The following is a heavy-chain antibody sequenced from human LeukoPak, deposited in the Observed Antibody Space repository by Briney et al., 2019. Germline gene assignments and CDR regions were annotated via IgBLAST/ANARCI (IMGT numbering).Heavy chain of an antibody. CDR1: GFTFSGYG. D-gene: IGHD2-15*01. V-gene: IGHV3-33*06. Sequence: GGSLRLSCAASGFTFSGYGMYGVRQAPGKGLEWVAVIWYDGSKKYYADSVKGRFTISRDNSKNTLYLQMNSLRAEDTAVYYCAKDRNSGRCDYWGQGTLVTVSS. CDR3: AKDRNSGRCDY. J-gene: IGHJ4*02. CDR2: IWYDGSKK.